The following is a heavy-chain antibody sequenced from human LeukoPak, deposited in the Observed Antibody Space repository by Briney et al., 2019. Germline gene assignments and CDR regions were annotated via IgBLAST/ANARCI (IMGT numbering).Heavy chain of an antibody. Sequence: PSETLSLTCAVYGGSFSGYYWSWIRQPPGKGLEWIGEINHSGSTNYNPSLKSRVTISVDTSKNQFSLKLSSVTAADTAVYYCADSCYYYYGMDVWGQGTTVTVSS. CDR2: INHSGST. CDR3: ADSCYYYYGMDV. V-gene: IGHV4-34*01. D-gene: IGHD2-2*01. J-gene: IGHJ6*02. CDR1: GGSFSGYY.